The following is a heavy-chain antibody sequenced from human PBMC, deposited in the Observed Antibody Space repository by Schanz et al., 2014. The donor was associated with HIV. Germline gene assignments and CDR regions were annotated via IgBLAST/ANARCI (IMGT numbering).Heavy chain of an antibody. Sequence: VESGGGWVQPGREKKSKNGATGGNFDDYAMHWVRQAPGKGLEWVSGISWSETKIGYADSVKGRFTISRDNAKKFLYLQMNSLRIEDTAVYYCVKAALTGTPADCCCGLDFWGQGTTVTVS. CDR2: ISWSETKI. CDR3: VKAALTGTPADCCCGLDF. D-gene: IGHD1-20*01. J-gene: IGHJ6*02. CDR1: GGNFDDYA. V-gene: IGHV3-9*01.